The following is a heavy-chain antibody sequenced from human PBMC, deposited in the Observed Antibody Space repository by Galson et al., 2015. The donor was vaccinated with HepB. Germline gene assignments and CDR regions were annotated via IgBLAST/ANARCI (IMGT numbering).Heavy chain of an antibody. D-gene: IGHD2-15*01. V-gene: IGHV3-23*01. CDR3: AKGRGSCSGGNCYAWFDP. J-gene: IGHJ5*02. CDR1: GFTFTTYA. CDR2: ISGSGGST. Sequence: SLRLSCAASGFTFTTYAMSWVRQAPGKGLEWVSSISGSGGSTYYAGSVKGRFTISRDNSNNTLYLQMNSLRAEDTALYYCAKGRGSCSGGNCYAWFDPWGQGTLVTVSS.